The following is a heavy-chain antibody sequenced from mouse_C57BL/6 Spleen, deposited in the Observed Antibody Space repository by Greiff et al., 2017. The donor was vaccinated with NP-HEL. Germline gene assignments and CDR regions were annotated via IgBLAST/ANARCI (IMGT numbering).Heavy chain of an antibody. CDR3: ERDSNFDY. V-gene: IGHV1-9*01. J-gene: IGHJ2*01. CDR2: IVPGSGST. CDR1: GYTFTGYC. Sequence: VQLQQSGAELVKPGASVKLSCKATGYTFTGYCIEWVKQRPGHGLEWIGEIVPGSGSTNYDGKFKGKATLTADTSSNTAYMQLSSLTTEDSAIYYCERDSNFDYWGQGTTLTVSS. D-gene: IGHD2-5*01.